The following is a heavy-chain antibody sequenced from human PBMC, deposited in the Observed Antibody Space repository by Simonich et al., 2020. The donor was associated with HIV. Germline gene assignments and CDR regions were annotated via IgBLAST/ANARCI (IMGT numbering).Heavy chain of an antibody. V-gene: IGHV1-2*02. J-gene: IGHJ3*01. CDR2: INPKSSGT. D-gene: IGHD3-22*01. Sequence: QVQLVQSGTEVKKPGASVKVSCKASGYTFTDYYMHWERQAPGQGLEWRGRINPKSSGTKYAQKFQGRVTMTEDSSTDTAHMELSSLTSEDTAVYFCAAVKYYYDSSGFSYDGVDVWGQGTMVTVSS. CDR1: GYTFTDYY. CDR3: AAVKYYYDSSGFSYDGVDV.